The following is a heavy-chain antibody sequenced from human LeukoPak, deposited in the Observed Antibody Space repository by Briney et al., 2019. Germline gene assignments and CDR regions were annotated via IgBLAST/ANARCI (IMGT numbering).Heavy chain of an antibody. J-gene: IGHJ5*02. CDR2: ISFDGSNK. Sequence: GRSLRLSCAASGFTFSSYAMHWVRQPPGKGLEWVAVISFDGSNKYYADSVKGRFTISRDNSKNTLYLQMNSLRAEDTAVYYCAREELGSSLGFDPWGQGTLVTVSS. CDR3: AREELGSSLGFDP. CDR1: GFTFSSYA. D-gene: IGHD3-16*01. V-gene: IGHV3-30-3*01.